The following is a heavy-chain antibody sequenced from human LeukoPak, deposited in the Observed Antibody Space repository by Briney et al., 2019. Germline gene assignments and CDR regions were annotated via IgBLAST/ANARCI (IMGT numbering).Heavy chain of an antibody. V-gene: IGHV3-23*01. CDR2: ISGNGGST. CDR3: AKARSGYYYQDY. Sequence: PGGSLRLSCAASGFTFSTYAMKWVRQAPGKGLEWVSTISGNGGSTYYADSVKGRFTISRDNSKSTLYLQMSSLKVEDTAVYYCAKARSGYYYQDYWGQGILVTVSS. D-gene: IGHD5-12*01. J-gene: IGHJ4*02. CDR1: GFTFSTYA.